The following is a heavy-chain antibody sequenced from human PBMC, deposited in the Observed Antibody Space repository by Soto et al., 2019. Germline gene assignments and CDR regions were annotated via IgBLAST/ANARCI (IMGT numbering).Heavy chain of an antibody. V-gene: IGHV1-2*04. D-gene: IGHD3-9*01. CDR1: GYTFTGYY. CDR3: ARSLGYYDILTGYYPANWFDP. J-gene: IGHJ5*02. CDR2: INPNSGGT. Sequence: SVKVSCKASGYTFTGYYMHWVRQAPVQGLEWMGWINPNSGGTNYAQKFQGWVTMTRDTSISTAYMELSRLRSDDTAVYYCARSLGYYDILTGYYPANWFDPWGQGTLVTVSS.